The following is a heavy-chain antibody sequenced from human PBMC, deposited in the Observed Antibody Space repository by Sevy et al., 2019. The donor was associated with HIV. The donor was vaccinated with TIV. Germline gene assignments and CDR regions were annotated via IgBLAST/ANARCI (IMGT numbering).Heavy chain of an antibody. CDR2: ISSSSSTI. Sequence: GGSLRLSCVASGFTFSSYNMNWVRQAPGKGLEWVSYISSSSSTIYYADSVKGRFTISRDNAKNSLYLQMNSLRAEDTAVYYCARDSLSWIQSFDYWGQGTLVTVSS. V-gene: IGHV3-48*01. CDR3: ARDSLSWIQSFDY. CDR1: GFTFSSYN. D-gene: IGHD5-18*01. J-gene: IGHJ4*02.